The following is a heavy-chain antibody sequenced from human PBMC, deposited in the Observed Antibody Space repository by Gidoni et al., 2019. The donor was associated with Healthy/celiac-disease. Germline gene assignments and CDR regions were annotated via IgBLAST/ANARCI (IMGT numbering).Heavy chain of an antibody. Sequence: EVQLVESGGGLVQPGGSLRLSCAASGFTFSSYAMSWVRQAPGKGLEWVSAISGSGGSTYYADSVKGRFTISRDNSKNTLYLQMNSLRAEDTAVYYCAKGGEGPYSNYLYYFDYWGQGTLVTVSS. CDR1: GFTFSSYA. D-gene: IGHD4-4*01. CDR2: ISGSGGST. V-gene: IGHV3-23*04. J-gene: IGHJ4*02. CDR3: AKGGEGPYSNYLYYFDY.